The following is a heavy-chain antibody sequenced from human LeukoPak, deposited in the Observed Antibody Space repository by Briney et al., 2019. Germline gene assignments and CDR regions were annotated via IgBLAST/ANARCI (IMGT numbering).Heavy chain of an antibody. V-gene: IGHV3-30-3*01. CDR1: GFTFSSYA. Sequence: GGSLRLSCAASGFTFSSYAMHWVRQAPGKGLEWVAVISYDGSNKYYADSVKGRFTISRDNSKNTLYLQMNSLRAEDTAVYYCERDEGPSTRFHYWGQGQLVPVSS. CDR2: ISYDGSNK. D-gene: IGHD3-3*01. J-gene: IGHJ4*02. CDR3: ERDEGPSTRFHY.